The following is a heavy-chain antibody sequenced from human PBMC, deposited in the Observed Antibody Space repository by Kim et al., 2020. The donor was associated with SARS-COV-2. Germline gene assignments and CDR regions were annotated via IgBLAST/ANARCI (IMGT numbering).Heavy chain of an antibody. CDR2: ITSGSGSTI. J-gene: IGHJ4*02. CDR1: GFTFSEYQ. D-gene: IGHD3-22*01. Sequence: GGSLRLSCAASGFTFSEYQMSWIRQAPGKGLEWIAYITSGSGSTIYYADSVKGRFTISRDNAKKSLYLQMSSLRADDTAVYYCAREYDSSGYYYYFDYWGQGTLVTVSS. V-gene: IGHV3-11*04. CDR3: AREYDSSGYYYYFDY.